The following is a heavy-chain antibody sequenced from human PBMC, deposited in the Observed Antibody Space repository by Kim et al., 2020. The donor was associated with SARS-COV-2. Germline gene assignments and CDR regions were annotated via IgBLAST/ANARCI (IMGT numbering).Heavy chain of an antibody. D-gene: IGHD3-10*01. CDR3: ARDRSPIIGYYYYGMDV. J-gene: IGHJ6*02. CDR2: INTNTGNP. CDR1: GYTFTSYA. V-gene: IGHV7-4-1*02. Sequence: ASVKVSCKASGYTFTSYAINWVRQAPGQGLEWMGWINTNTGNPTYAQGFTGRFVFSLDTSVSTAYLQISSLKAEDTAVYYCARDRSPIIGYYYYGMDVWGQGTTVTVSS.